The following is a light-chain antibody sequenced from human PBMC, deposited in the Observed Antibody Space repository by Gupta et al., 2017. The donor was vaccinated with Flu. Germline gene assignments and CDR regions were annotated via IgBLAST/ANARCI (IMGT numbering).Light chain of an antibody. J-gene: IGLJ2*01. CDR1: SLSNSY. V-gene: IGLV3-19*01. CDR2: AKN. Sequence: SSELTQDPAVSVALGQTVRITCPGDSLSNSYASWYQQKPGQAPVLVIYAKNIRPSGIPDRFSGSSSGNTASLTMTGAHAEDEADYYCNSRDSTDNHQAVFGGGTELTVL. CDR3: NSRDSTDNHQAV.